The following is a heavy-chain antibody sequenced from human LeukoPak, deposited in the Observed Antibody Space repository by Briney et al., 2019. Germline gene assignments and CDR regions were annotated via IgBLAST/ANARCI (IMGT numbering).Heavy chain of an antibody. CDR2: IKDDGSEK. V-gene: IGHV3-7*01. CDR1: GLTFSKFW. D-gene: IGHD1-1*01. CDR3: ATYTNWVAADV. Sequence: PGGCLRLSCAASGLTFSKFWMSWVRPAPGQGRGGVAAIKDDGSEKDYVASVKGRFTISRDNAKNSLYLQMNSLRAEDTAVYYCATYTNWVAADVWGQGTSVSVSS. J-gene: IGHJ6*02.